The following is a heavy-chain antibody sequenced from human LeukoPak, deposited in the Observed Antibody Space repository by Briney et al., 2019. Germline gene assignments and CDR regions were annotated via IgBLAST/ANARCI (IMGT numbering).Heavy chain of an antibody. J-gene: IGHJ4*02. CDR1: GFTFSSYG. CDR2: IWYDGSNK. CDR3: ARATVAGTSDYFDY. V-gene: IGHV3-33*01. D-gene: IGHD6-19*01. Sequence: GGSLRLSCAASGFTFSSYGMHWVRQAPGKGLEWGAVIWYDGSNKYYADSVKGRFTISRDNSKNTLYLQMNSLRAEDTAVYYCARATVAGTSDYFDYWGQGTLVTVSS.